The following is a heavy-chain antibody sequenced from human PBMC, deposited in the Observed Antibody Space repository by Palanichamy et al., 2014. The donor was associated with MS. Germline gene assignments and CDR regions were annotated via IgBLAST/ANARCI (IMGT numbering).Heavy chain of an antibody. CDR1: GDSISSYY. Sequence: VQLQESGPGLVKPSETLSLTCTVSGDSISSYYWSWIRQPPGKGLEWIGYIYNSGSTSYNPSLKSRVTISVDTSKNQFSLKLSSVTAADTAVYYCARHKSGSYSLDYWGQGTLVTVSS. J-gene: IGHJ4*02. CDR3: ARHKSGSYSLDY. D-gene: IGHD1-26*01. V-gene: IGHV4-59*08. CDR2: IYNSGST.